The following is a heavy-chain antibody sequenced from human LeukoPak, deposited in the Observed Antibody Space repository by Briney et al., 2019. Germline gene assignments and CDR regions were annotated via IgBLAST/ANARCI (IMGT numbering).Heavy chain of an antibody. CDR1: GFTFSSYW. CDR3: AKESGSGYPY. CDR2: IKKDGSEK. D-gene: IGHD3-22*01. J-gene: IGHJ4*02. V-gene: IGHV3-7*03. Sequence: PGGSLRLSCAASGFTFSSYWMSWVRQAPGKGLEWVANIKKDGSEKYYVDSVKGRFTISRDNAKKSLYLQMNSLRAEDTAVYYCAKESGSGYPYWGQGTLVTVSS.